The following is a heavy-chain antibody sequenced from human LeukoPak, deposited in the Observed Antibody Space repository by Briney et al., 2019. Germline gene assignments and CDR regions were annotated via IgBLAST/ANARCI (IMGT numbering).Heavy chain of an antibody. CDR3: AKWEWPYRYYFDY. D-gene: IGHD3-16*02. CDR2: ISGSGGST. Sequence: PGGSLRLSCAASGFTFSSYGMSWVRQAPGKGLEWVSAISGSGGSTYYADSVKGRFTISRDNSKNTLYLQMNSLRAEDTAVYYCAKWEWPYRYYFDYWGQGTLVTVSS. V-gene: IGHV3-23*01. J-gene: IGHJ4*02. CDR1: GFTFSSYG.